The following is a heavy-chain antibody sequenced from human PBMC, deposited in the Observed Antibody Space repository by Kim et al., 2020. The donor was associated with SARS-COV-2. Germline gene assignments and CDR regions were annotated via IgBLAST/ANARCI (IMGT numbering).Heavy chain of an antibody. CDR3: ARDGGIAVAGTYSHYYYYMDV. J-gene: IGHJ6*03. CDR2: IWYDGSNK. Sequence: GGSLRLSCAASGFTFSSYGMHWVRQAPGKGLEWVAVIWYDGSNKYYADSVKGRFTISRDNSKNTLYLQMNSLRAEDTAVYYCARDGGIAVAGTYSHYYYYMDVWGKGTTVTVSS. CDR1: GFTFSSYG. D-gene: IGHD6-19*01. V-gene: IGHV3-33*01.